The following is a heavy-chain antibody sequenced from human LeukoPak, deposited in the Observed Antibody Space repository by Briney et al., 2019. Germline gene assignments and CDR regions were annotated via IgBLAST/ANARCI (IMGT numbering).Heavy chain of an antibody. D-gene: IGHD3-22*01. J-gene: IGHJ4*02. Sequence: PSETLSLTCTVSGGSISSGDYYWSWIRQPPGKGLEWIGYIYYSGSTYYNPSLKSRVTISVDTSKNQFSLKLSSVTAADTAVYYCAREVYDSSGYGYFDYWGQGTLVTVSS. CDR2: IYYSGST. CDR1: GGSISSGDYY. V-gene: IGHV4-30-4*01. CDR3: AREVYDSSGYGYFDY.